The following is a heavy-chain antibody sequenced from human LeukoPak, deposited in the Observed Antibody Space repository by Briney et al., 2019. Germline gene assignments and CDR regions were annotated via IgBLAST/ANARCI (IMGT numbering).Heavy chain of an antibody. CDR2: ISGSGGIT. Sequence: PGGSLRLSCAVSGFTFSSYAMSWVRQAPGKGREGGSAISGSGGITYYADSVKGRFTISRDTSRNILYLQINSLRAEDTAIYYCAKRSGTYYAFDIWGQGKMVTVSS. CDR3: AKRSGTYYAFDI. D-gene: IGHD1-26*01. CDR1: GFTFSSYA. J-gene: IGHJ3*02. V-gene: IGHV3-23*01.